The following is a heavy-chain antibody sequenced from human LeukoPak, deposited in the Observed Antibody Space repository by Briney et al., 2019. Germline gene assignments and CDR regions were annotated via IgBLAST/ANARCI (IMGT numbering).Heavy chain of an antibody. Sequence: SDTLTLLCTLWGDVHWRQHQSLTRQPAGKGLEGIGRIYTSGSTNYNPSLKSRVTMSGDTFKNQFSLKLSSVTAADTAVYYCARKLGYCSGGSCPTPFHDAFDIWGQGTMVTVSS. CDR1: GDVHWRQH. CDR3: ARKLGYCSGGSCPTPFHDAFDI. D-gene: IGHD2-15*01. CDR2: IYTSGST. V-gene: IGHV4-4*07. J-gene: IGHJ3*02.